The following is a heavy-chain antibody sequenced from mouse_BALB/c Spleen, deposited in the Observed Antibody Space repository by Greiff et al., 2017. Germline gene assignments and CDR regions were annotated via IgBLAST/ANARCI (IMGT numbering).Heavy chain of an antibody. CDR3: AREEGNYYAMDY. CDR2: ILPGSGST. Sequence: QVQLQQSGAELMKPGASVKISCKATGYTFSSYWIEWVKQRPGHGLEWIGEILPGSGSTNYNEKFKGKATFTADTSSNTAYMQLSSLTSEDSAVYYCAREEGNYYAMDYWGQGTSVTVSS. J-gene: IGHJ4*01. CDR1: GYTFSSYW. D-gene: IGHD2-1*01. V-gene: IGHV1-9*01.